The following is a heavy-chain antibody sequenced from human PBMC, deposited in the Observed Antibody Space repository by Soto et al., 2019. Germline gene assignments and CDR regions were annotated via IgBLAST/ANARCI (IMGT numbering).Heavy chain of an antibody. D-gene: IGHD2-8*01. J-gene: IGHJ6*04. CDR2: LKQDGSEK. V-gene: IGHV3-7*01. CDR3: ARSNNVPSKYLGV. CDR1: GFSLSNYW. Sequence: EVQLVESGGGLVQPGGSLRLSCAASGFSLSNYWMSWVRQAPGKGLEWVANLKQDGSEKYYVDSVKGRFTIARDNAKNSLYLQMNSLRAEDTAVYFCARSNNVPSKYLGVWGKGTTVTVSS.